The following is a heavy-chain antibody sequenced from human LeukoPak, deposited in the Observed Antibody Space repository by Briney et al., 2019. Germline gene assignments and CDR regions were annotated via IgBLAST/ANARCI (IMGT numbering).Heavy chain of an antibody. J-gene: IGHJ4*02. V-gene: IGHV3-74*01. CDR3: AEASPDVVIQTPVDY. D-gene: IGHD2-15*01. CDR1: GFTFSSYW. CDR2: INSDGSST. Sequence: GGSLRLSCAASGFTFSSYWMHWVRQAPGKGLVWVSRINSDGSSTSYADSVKGRFTISRDNAKNTLYLQLNSLRAEDTAVYYCAEASPDVVIQTPVDYRGQGPLVRVSS.